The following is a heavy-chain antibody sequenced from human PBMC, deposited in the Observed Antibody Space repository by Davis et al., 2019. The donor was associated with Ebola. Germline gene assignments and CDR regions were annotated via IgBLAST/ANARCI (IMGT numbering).Heavy chain of an antibody. CDR1: GFTFSSYS. CDR3: ARVEPTVTTFWYFDL. J-gene: IGHJ2*01. D-gene: IGHD4-11*01. CDR2: ISSSSSYI. Sequence: GESLKISCAASGFTFSSYSMNWVRQAPGKGLEWVSSISSSSSYIYYADSVKGRFTISRDNAKNSLYLQMNSLRDEDTAVYYCARVEPTVTTFWYFDLWGRGTLVTVSS. V-gene: IGHV3-21*01.